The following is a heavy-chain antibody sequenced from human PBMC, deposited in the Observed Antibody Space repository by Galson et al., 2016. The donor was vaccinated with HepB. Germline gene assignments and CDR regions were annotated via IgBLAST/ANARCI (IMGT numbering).Heavy chain of an antibody. V-gene: IGHV3-30*18. CDR2: ISYDGSNK. Sequence: SLRLSCAASGFTFSRSGMHWVRQAPGKGLEWVAVISYDGSNKYYEDSVKGRFTISRDNSKNTLYLQMNSLRAEDTAVYYCAKDSYYDILTGPTYYYYGMDVWGQGTTVTVSS. CDR3: AKDSYYDILTGPTYYYYGMDV. D-gene: IGHD3-9*01. CDR1: GFTFSRSG. J-gene: IGHJ6*02.